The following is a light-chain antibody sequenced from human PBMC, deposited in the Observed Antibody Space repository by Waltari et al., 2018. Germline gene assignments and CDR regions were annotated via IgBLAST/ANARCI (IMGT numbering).Light chain of an antibody. CDR2: LGS. Sequence: DIVMTQSQRSLPVTPGEPASISCRSSQSLLHSNGYNYLDWYLQKPGQSPALLIYLGSNRASGVPDRFSGSGSGTDFTLKISRVEAEDVGVYYCMQALQTSYTFGQGTKLEIK. CDR3: MQALQTSYT. CDR1: QSLLHSNGYNY. J-gene: IGKJ2*01. V-gene: IGKV2-28*01.